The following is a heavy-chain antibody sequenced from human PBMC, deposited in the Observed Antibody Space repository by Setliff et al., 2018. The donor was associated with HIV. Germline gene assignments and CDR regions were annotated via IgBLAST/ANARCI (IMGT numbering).Heavy chain of an antibody. V-gene: IGHV4-59*01. Sequence: SETLSLTCSVSGDSLGSYYWSWIRQPPGKGLEWIGYIYHSGSSNSNPSLKSRVTISGDTSKNQLSLKLSSVTAADTAVHYCARAQTDYYGMDVWGQGTTVTVSS. J-gene: IGHJ6*02. CDR3: ARAQTDYYGMDV. CDR2: IYHSGSS. CDR1: GDSLGSYY.